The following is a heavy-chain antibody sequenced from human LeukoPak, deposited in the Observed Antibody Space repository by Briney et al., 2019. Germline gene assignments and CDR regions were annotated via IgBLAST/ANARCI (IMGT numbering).Heavy chain of an antibody. V-gene: IGHV4-39*01. J-gene: IGHJ3*02. Sequence: PSETLSLTCTVSGGSISSSNYFWAWLRQPPGKGLEWIGSIYHSGSTYYNPSLKSRVTISVDTSKNQFSLTLSSVTAADTAVYYCAKRSRRYYDSSGYPFLYAFDIWGQGTRVTVSS. CDR1: GGSISSSNYF. CDR2: IYHSGST. CDR3: AKRSRRYYDSSGYPFLYAFDI. D-gene: IGHD3-22*01.